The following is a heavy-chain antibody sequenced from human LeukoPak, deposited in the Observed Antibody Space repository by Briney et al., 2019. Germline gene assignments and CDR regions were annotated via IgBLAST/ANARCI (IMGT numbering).Heavy chain of an antibody. CDR1: GGSISDYY. Sequence: SETLSLTCTVSGGSISDYYWSWLRQPPGKGLEWIGYIYYSGSTNYNPSLKSRVTISLDMSKNQFSLKLSSVTAADTTVYFCVREATITVAGTRKFDYWGQGTLVTVSS. V-gene: IGHV4-59*01. CDR2: IYYSGST. J-gene: IGHJ4*02. D-gene: IGHD6-19*01. CDR3: VREATITVAGTRKFDY.